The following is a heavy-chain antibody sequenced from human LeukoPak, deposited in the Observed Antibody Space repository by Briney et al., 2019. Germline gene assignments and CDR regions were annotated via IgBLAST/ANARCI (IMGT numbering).Heavy chain of an antibody. J-gene: IGHJ4*02. Sequence: KPSETLSLTCAVYGGSFSGYSWSWIRQPPGKGLEWIGEINHSGSTNYNPSLKSRVTISVDTSKNQFSLKLSSVTAADTAVYYCASLCSSGYYYGGVDYWGQGTLVTVSS. D-gene: IGHD3-22*01. CDR3: ASLCSSGYYYGGVDY. V-gene: IGHV4-34*01. CDR1: GGSFSGYS. CDR2: INHSGST.